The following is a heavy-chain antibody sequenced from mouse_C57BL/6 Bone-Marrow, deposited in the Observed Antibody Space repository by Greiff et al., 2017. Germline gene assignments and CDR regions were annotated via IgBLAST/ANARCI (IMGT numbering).Heavy chain of an antibody. V-gene: IGHV5-16*01. J-gene: IGHJ2*01. D-gene: IGHD2-4*01. Sequence: EVKLMESEGGLVQPGSSMKLSCTASGFTFSDYYMAWVRQVPEKGLEWVANINYDGSSTYYLDSLKSRFIISRDNAKNILYLQMSSLKSEDTATYYCARYDYDGFPYYFDYWGQGTTLTVSS. CDR1: GFTFSDYY. CDR3: ARYDYDGFPYYFDY. CDR2: INYDGSST.